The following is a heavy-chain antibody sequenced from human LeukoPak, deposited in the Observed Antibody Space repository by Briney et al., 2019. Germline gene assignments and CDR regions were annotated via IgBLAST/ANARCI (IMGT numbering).Heavy chain of an antibody. V-gene: IGHV3-43D*03. Sequence: GGSLRLSCAASGFTFDDYAMHWVRQAPGKGLEWVSLISWDGGSTYYADSVKGRFTISRDNAKSSLYLQMNSLRAEDTAVYYCARGGSGWYGDYFDYWGQGTLVTVSS. CDR3: ARGGSGWYGDYFDY. CDR2: ISWDGGST. CDR1: GFTFDDYA. J-gene: IGHJ4*02. D-gene: IGHD6-19*01.